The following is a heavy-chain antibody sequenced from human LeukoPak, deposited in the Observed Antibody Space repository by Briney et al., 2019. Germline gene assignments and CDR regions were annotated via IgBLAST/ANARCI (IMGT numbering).Heavy chain of an antibody. CDR3: AKQAHCTNGVCYTNWFDP. J-gene: IGHJ5*02. V-gene: IGHV3-7*01. CDR2: IKQDGSAK. Sequence: PGGSLRLSCAASGFTFSSYWMSWVRQAPGKGPEWVAKIKQDGSAKDYVDSVKGRFTISRDNAKNSLYLQMNSLRAEDTAVYYCAKQAHCTNGVCYTNWFDPWGQGTLVTVSS. CDR1: GFTFSSYW. D-gene: IGHD2-8*01.